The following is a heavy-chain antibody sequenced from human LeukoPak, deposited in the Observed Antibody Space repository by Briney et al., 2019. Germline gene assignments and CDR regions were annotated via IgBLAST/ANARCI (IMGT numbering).Heavy chain of an antibody. V-gene: IGHV3-23*01. Sequence: GGSLRLSCAASGFTFSSYAMSWVRQAPGKGLEWVSAISGSGGSTYYADSVKGRFTISRDNSKNTLYLQMNSLGAEDTAVYYCAKVPARWELLHYFDYWGQGTLVTVSS. CDR2: ISGSGGST. CDR1: GFTFSSYA. J-gene: IGHJ4*02. CDR3: AKVPARWELLHYFDY. D-gene: IGHD1-26*01.